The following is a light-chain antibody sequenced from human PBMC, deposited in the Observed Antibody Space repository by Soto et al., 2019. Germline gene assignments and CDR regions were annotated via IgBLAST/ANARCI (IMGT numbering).Light chain of an antibody. CDR1: HSISRY. J-gene: IGKJ3*01. Sequence: DIQLTQSPSTLSASIGDSVTITCRASHSISRYLNWYLHKPGKAPKLLIYGASSLRSGVPARFSGSGSGTEFTLNIHSLPPEDLGTYYCQQTHSLPSTFRPGTKVDIK. V-gene: IGKV1-39*01. CDR3: QQTHSLPST. CDR2: GAS.